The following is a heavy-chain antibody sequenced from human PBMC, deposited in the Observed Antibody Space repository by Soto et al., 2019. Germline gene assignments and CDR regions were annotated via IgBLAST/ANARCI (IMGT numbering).Heavy chain of an antibody. CDR2: IYYSGST. D-gene: IGHD2-15*01. J-gene: IGHJ6*02. V-gene: IGHV4-31*03. CDR1: GGSISSGGYY. Sequence: QVQLQESGPGLVKPSQTLSLTCTVSGGSISSGGYYWSWIRQHPGKGLEWIGYIYYSGSTYYNPSLKSRVTISVDTSKNQFSLKLSSVTAADTAVYYCARAVVAATKRSYYYYGMDVWGQGTTVTVSS. CDR3: ARAVVAATKRSYYYYGMDV.